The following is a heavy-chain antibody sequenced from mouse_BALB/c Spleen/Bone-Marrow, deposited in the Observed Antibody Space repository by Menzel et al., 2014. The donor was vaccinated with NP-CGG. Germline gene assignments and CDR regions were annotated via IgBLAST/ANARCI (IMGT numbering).Heavy chain of an antibody. V-gene: IGHV1-80*01. CDR3: ARWYRDPHFAMDY. CDR2: IYPGDGDT. D-gene: IGHD2-14*01. Sequence: VQLQQPGAELVRPGPSVKISCKASGYAFSSYWMNWVKQRPGQGLEWIGQIYPGDGDTNYNGNFKGKATLTADKSSSTAYMQLSSLTSEDSAVYFCARWYRDPHFAMDYWGPGTSVTVSS. CDR1: GYAFSSYW. J-gene: IGHJ4*01.